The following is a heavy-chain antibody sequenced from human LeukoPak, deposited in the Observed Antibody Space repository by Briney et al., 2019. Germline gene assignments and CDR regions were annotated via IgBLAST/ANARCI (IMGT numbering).Heavy chain of an antibody. Sequence: GGSLRLSCAASGFTFSSYAMSWVRQAPGKGLEWVSAISGSVGSTYYADSVKGRFTISRDNSKNTMYLQMNSLRAEDTAVYYCAKGSVRYFDWLLSGAYYMDVWGKGTTVTVSS. CDR2: ISGSVGST. CDR1: GFTFSSYA. J-gene: IGHJ6*03. V-gene: IGHV3-23*01. D-gene: IGHD3-9*01. CDR3: AKGSVRYFDWLLSGAYYMDV.